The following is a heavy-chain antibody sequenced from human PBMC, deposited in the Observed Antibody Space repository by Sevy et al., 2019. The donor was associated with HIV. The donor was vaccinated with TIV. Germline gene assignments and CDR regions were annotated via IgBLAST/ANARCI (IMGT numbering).Heavy chain of an antibody. D-gene: IGHD1-7*01. CDR3: ARDRVPKTSSSFDF. Sequence: GGSLRLSCEASGFTFSNYYMSWIRRAPGKGLEWVSYISTGGTCIFYADSVKGRFTTSRDNAKNSLHLQMNDLRAEDTAIYYCARDRVPKTSSSFDFWGQGTLVTVSS. J-gene: IGHJ4*02. CDR2: ISTGGTCI. V-gene: IGHV3-11*01. CDR1: GFTFSNYY.